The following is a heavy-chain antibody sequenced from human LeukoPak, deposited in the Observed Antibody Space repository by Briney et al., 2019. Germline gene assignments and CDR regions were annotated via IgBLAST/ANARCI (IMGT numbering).Heavy chain of an antibody. CDR1: GFTFSTCG. D-gene: IGHD2-2*01. J-gene: IGHJ4*02. CDR3: ARTAAIERVDH. Sequence: GGSLRLSCAASGFTFSTCGMHWVRQAPGKGLEWVTYIRYDGNNKFYADSVKGRFTISRDNSKNTLYLQMSSLRAEDTALYYCARTAAIERVDHWGQGTLVTVSS. V-gene: IGHV3-30*02. CDR2: IRYDGNNK.